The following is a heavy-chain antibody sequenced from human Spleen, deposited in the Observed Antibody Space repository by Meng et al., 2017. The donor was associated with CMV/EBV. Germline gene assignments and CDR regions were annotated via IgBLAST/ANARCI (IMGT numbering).Heavy chain of an antibody. CDR2: IIPIFGIA. CDR3: ARDRRTAGAYGSGNYYYGMDV. J-gene: IGHJ6*02. CDR1: GGTFNSYA. D-gene: IGHD3-10*01. Sequence: SVKVSCKAPGGTFNSYAISWVRQAPGQGLEWMGGIIPIFGIANYAQKFQDRVTITADKSTSTAYMEVRSLRSEDTAVYYCARDRRTAGAYGSGNYYYGMDVWGRGTTVTVSS. V-gene: IGHV1-69*10.